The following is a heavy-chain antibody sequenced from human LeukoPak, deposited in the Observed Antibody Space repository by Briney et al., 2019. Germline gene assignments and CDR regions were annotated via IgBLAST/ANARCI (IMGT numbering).Heavy chain of an antibody. CDR2: LTGSGGNT. D-gene: IGHD3-10*01. Sequence: GGSLRLSCAASGFTFSSYAMSWVRQTPGKGLEWVSGLTGSGGNTYYADSVKGRFTISRDNSKNTLSLQMYSLRAEDAAVYYCVKFRGIQHYNYHMDVWGKGTTVTVSS. CDR1: GFTFSSYA. CDR3: VKFRGIQHYNYHMDV. J-gene: IGHJ6*03. V-gene: IGHV3-23*01.